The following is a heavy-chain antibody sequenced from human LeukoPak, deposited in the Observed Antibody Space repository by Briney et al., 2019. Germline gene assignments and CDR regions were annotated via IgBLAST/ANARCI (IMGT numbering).Heavy chain of an antibody. CDR3: AREGDLRPTTSHFDY. CDR1: GYTFTSYG. Sequence: ASVKVSCKASGYTFTSYGISWVRQAPGQGLEWMGWISAYNGNTNYAQKLQGRVTMTTDTSTSTAYMELRSLRSDDTAVYYCAREGDLRPTTSHFDYWGQGTLVTVSS. CDR2: ISAYNGNT. V-gene: IGHV1-18*01. J-gene: IGHJ4*02. D-gene: IGHD1-26*01.